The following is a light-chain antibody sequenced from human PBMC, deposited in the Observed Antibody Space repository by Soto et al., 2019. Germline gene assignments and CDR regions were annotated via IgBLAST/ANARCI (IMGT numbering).Light chain of an antibody. CDR1: QSIGSN. V-gene: IGKV3-15*01. J-gene: IGKJ3*01. CDR2: GAS. Sequence: ETVLTQSPATFSVSPGERATLSCRASQSIGSNLAWYQQRPGQPPRLLIYGASTRATGVPARSSGSGSGTEFTLTINSLQSEDFALYYCQQYNNWPLLTFGPGTKVDIK. CDR3: QQYNNWPLLT.